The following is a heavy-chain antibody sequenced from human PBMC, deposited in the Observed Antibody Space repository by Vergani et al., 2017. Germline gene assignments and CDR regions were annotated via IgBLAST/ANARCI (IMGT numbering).Heavy chain of an antibody. CDR3: ASTSLIVVVPAAIDYYYYMDV. Sequence: QVQLVQSGAEVKKPGASVKVSCKASGYTFTGYYMHWVRQAPGQGLEWMGWINPNSGGTNYAQKFQGRVTMSRDTSISTAYMELSRLRSDDTAVYYCASTSLIVVVPAAIDYYYYMDVWGKGTTVTVSS. D-gene: IGHD2-2*01. J-gene: IGHJ6*03. V-gene: IGHV1-2*02. CDR2: INPNSGGT. CDR1: GYTFTGYY.